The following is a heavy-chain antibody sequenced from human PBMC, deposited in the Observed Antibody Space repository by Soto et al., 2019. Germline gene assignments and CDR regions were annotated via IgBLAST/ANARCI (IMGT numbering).Heavy chain of an antibody. D-gene: IGHD5-18*01. V-gene: IGHV4-34*01. Sequence: LSLTCVVYGGSFSGIYWSWIRQPPGKGLEWIGEINHSGSTNYSPSPESRVTISLDTSNNQFSLKLSSVTAADTAVYYCARGPGYSYGYSVYYYYYGMDVWGQGTTVTVSS. CDR1: GGSFSGIY. CDR3: ARGPGYSYGYSVYYYYYGMDV. CDR2: INHSGST. J-gene: IGHJ6*02.